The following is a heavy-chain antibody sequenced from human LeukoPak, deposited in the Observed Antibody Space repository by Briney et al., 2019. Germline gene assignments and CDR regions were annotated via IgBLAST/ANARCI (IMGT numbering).Heavy chain of an antibody. J-gene: IGHJ4*02. CDR3: ARAPRDSSSSNYMRRFDY. D-gene: IGHD3-22*01. CDR2: IYHSGST. CDR1: GYSISSDNY. Sequence: SETLSLTRAVSGYSISSDNYWVWFRQPPGQGLEWTGGIYHSGSTYYNPSLKSRVTMSVDTSQNQFSLKLSSVTAADTAVYYCARAPRDSSSSNYMRRFDYWGQGTLVTVSS. V-gene: IGHV4-38-2*01.